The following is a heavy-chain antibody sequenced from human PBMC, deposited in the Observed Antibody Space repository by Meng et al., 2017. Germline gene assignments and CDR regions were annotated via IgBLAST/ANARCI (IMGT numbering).Heavy chain of an antibody. CDR1: GGSLSGYY. J-gene: IGHJ4*02. CDR2: INHSGST. CDR3: ARGRGSWGY. V-gene: IGHV4-34*01. Sequence: QPQAGGGGVVKPSETLSLPCAVYGGSLSGYYWSWIRQPPGKGLEWIGEINHSGSTNYNPSLKSRVTISVDTSKNQFSLKLSSVTAADTAVYYCARGRGSWGYWGQGTLVTVSS. D-gene: IGHD3-16*01.